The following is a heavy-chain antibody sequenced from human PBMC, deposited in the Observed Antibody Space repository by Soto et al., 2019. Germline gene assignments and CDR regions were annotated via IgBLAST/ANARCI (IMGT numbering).Heavy chain of an antibody. D-gene: IGHD3-10*01. J-gene: IGHJ4*02. CDR1: GGSFSGYY. V-gene: IGHV4-34*01. Sequence: SETLSLTCAVYGGSFSGYYWSWIRQPPGKGLEWIGEINHSGSTNYNPSLKSRVTISVDTSKNQFSLKLSSVTAADTAVYYCARRGDYFDYWGQGTLVTVSS. CDR2: INHSGST. CDR3: ARRGDYFDY.